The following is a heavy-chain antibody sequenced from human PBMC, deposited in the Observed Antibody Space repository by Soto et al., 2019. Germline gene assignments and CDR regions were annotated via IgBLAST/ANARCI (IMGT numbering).Heavy chain of an antibody. J-gene: IGHJ5*02. CDR2: IYNSGST. Sequence: QVQLQESGPGLVKPSETLSLTCTVSGGSVSSGSYYWSWIRQPPGKGLEWIGCIYNSGSTNYNPSLKSQVTISVDTSKKQFSLKLSSVTAADTAVYYCARDLLSQNPIGRGYIYVGQGWFDPWGQGTLVTVSS. D-gene: IGHD5-18*01. V-gene: IGHV4-61*01. CDR1: GGSVSSGSYY. CDR3: ARDLLSQNPIGRGYIYVGQGWFDP.